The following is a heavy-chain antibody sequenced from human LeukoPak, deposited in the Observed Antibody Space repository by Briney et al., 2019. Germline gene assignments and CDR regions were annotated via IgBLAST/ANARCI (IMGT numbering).Heavy chain of an antibody. CDR1: GGSISSSSYY. D-gene: IGHD1-20*01. V-gene: IGHV4-39*01. Sequence: SETLSLTCTVSGGSISSSSYYWGWIRQPPGKGLEWIGSIYYSGSTYYNPSLKSRVTISVDTSKNQFSLKLSSVTAADTAVYYCARWTSITFDYWGQGTLVTVSS. CDR2: IYYSGST. CDR3: ARWTSITFDY. J-gene: IGHJ4*02.